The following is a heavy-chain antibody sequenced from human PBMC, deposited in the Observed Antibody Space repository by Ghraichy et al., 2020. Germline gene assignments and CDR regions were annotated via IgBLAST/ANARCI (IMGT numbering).Heavy chain of an antibody. Sequence: GGSLRLSCVASGFIFSSYWMHWVRQAPGKGLVWVSRINSDGSSTSYADSVKGRFTISRDNARNTLYLQMNSLRAEDTAVYYCARRYYDDSSGYYHELDYWGQGTLVTVSS. J-gene: IGHJ4*02. CDR3: ARRYYDDSSGYYHELDY. V-gene: IGHV3-74*01. D-gene: IGHD3-22*01. CDR2: INSDGSST. CDR1: GFIFSSYW.